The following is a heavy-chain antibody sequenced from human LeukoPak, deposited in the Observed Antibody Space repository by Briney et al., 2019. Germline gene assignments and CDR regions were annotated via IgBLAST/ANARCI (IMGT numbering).Heavy chain of an antibody. Sequence: GGSLRLSCAASGFTVSSNYMSWVRQAPGKGLEWVSVIYSGGSTYYADPVKGRFTISRDNSKNTLYLQMNSLRAEDTAVYYCASYYDSSGYYDYRGQGTLVTVSS. CDR1: GFTVSSNY. J-gene: IGHJ4*02. CDR3: ASYYDSSGYYDY. V-gene: IGHV3-53*01. CDR2: IYSGGST. D-gene: IGHD3-22*01.